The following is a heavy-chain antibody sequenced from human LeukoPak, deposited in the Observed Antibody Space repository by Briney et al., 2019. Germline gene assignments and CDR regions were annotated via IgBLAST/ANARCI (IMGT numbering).Heavy chain of an antibody. D-gene: IGHD2-2*01. CDR2: IYYSGST. CDR3: ARHSSRTAWFDP. V-gene: IGHV4-59*08. Sequence: SETLSLTCTVSGGSISSYYWSWIRQPPGKGLEWIGYIYYSGSTNYNPSLKSQVTISVDTSKNQFSLKLSSVTAADTAVYYCARHSSRTAWFDPWGQGTLVTVSS. CDR1: GGSISSYY. J-gene: IGHJ5*02.